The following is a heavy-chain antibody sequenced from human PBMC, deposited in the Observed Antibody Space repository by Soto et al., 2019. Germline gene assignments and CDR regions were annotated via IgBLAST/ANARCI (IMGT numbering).Heavy chain of an antibody. D-gene: IGHD2-15*01. CDR2: IYHSGST. V-gene: IGHV4-30-2*01. J-gene: IGHJ4*02. CDR1: GGSISSGGYS. CDR3: ARAATRPTYFDY. Sequence: SETLSLTCAVSGGSISSGGYSGSWIRQPPGKGLEWIGYIYHSGSTYYNPSLKSRVTISVDRSKNQFSLKLSSVTAADTAVYYCARAATRPTYFDYWGQGTLVTVSS.